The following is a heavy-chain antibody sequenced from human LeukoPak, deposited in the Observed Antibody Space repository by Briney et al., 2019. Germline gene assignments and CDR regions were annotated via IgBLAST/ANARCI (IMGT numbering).Heavy chain of an antibody. Sequence: GESLKISCKGSGYSFTSYWIGWVRQMPGKGLEWMAIIYPGDSDTRYSPSFQGQVTISADKSISTAYLQWSSLKASDTAMYYCARLPYSYDWYFDLWGRGTLVTVSS. D-gene: IGHD5-18*01. J-gene: IGHJ2*01. CDR3: ARLPYSYDWYFDL. CDR1: GYSFTSYW. CDR2: IYPGDSDT. V-gene: IGHV5-51*01.